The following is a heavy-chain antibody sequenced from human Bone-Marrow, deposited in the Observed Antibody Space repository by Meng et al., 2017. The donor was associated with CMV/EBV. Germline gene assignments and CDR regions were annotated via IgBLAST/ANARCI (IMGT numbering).Heavy chain of an antibody. D-gene: IGHD6-6*01. CDR2: INPSGGST. V-gene: IGHV1-46*01. Sequence: ASVKVSCKASGYTFTSYYIHWVRQAPGQGLEWMGRINPSGGSTSYAQKFQGRVTMTRNTSISTAYMEMSRLRSEDTAVYYCARWGSRSDGDYYYGMDVWGQGTTVTVSS. CDR3: ARWGSRSDGDYYYGMDV. CDR1: GYTFTSYY. J-gene: IGHJ6*02.